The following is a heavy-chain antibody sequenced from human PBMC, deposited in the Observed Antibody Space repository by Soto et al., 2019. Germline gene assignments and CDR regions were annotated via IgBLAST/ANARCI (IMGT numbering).Heavy chain of an antibody. CDR3: ARSSRLYCSSTSCSYYYGMDV. V-gene: IGHV2-70*01. Sequence: LVNPTQTLTLTCTFSGFSLSTSGMGVSWIRQPPGKALEWLALIDWDDDKYYSTSLKTRLTISKDTSKNQVVLTMTNMDPVDTATYYCARSSRLYCSSTSCSYYYGMDVWGQGTTVTVSS. D-gene: IGHD2-2*01. J-gene: IGHJ6*02. CDR2: IDWDDDK. CDR1: GFSLSTSGMG.